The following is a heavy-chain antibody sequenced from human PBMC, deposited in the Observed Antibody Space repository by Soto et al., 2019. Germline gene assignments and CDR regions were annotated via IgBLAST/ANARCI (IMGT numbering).Heavy chain of an antibody. CDR3: AKDMSARSDSWLNWFDP. J-gene: IGHJ5*02. CDR1: GFTFDDYV. CDR2: ISWKSGTI. Sequence: EVQLVESGGGLVQPGGSLRLSCAASGFTFDDYVMHWVRQAPGKGLEWVSGISWKSGTIGYADSVQGRFTISRDNAKNSLYLQMSSLRTEDTAFWDCAKDMSARSDSWLNWFDPWGQGTLVTVSS. D-gene: IGHD2-2*01. V-gene: IGHV3-9*01.